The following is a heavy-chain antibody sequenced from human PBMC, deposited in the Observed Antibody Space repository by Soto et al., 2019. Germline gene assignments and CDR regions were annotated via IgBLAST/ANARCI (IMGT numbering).Heavy chain of an antibody. CDR3: ASPTLDRQQLVHGYYYYGMDV. V-gene: IGHV1-8*01. Sequence: GASVKVSCKASGYTFTSYDINWVRQATGQGLEWMGWMNPNSGNTGCAQKFQGRVTMTRNTSISTAYMELSSLRSEDTAVYYCASPTLDRQQLVHGYYYYGMDVWGQGTTVTVSS. D-gene: IGHD6-13*01. CDR1: GYTFTSYD. CDR2: MNPNSGNT. J-gene: IGHJ6*02.